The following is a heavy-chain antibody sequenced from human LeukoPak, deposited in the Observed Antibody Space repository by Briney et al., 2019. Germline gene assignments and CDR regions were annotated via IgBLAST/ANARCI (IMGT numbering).Heavy chain of an antibody. Sequence: GGSLRLSCAASGFTFDDYAMHWVRQAPGKGLEWVSGISWNSGSIGYADSVKGRFTISRDNSKNTLYLQMNSLRAEDTAVYYCARDWARIAAVNWGQGTLVTVSS. CDR3: ARDWARIAAVN. J-gene: IGHJ4*02. D-gene: IGHD6-13*01. CDR1: GFTFDDYA. CDR2: ISWNSGSI. V-gene: IGHV3-9*01.